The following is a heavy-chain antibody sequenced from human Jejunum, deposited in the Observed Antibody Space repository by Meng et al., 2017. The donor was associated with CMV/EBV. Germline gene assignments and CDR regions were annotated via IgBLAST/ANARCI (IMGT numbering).Heavy chain of an antibody. Sequence: FLLTSSPVGVGWIRQPTGKALEWLAFIYWDDDKRYNPSLKNRVTITKDAPRQEVVLTMTNMDPADTATYFCVHRKDYSGNWNGGSADFWGQGALVTVSS. CDR3: VHRKDYSGNWNGGSADF. D-gene: IGHD6-13*01. J-gene: IGHJ4*02. V-gene: IGHV2-5*02. CDR1: FLLTSSPVG. CDR2: IYWDDDK.